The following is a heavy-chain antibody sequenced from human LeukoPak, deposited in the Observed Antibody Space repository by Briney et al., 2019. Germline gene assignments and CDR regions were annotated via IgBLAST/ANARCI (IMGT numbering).Heavy chain of an antibody. CDR1: GYTFTGYY. D-gene: IGHD3-9*01. CDR2: INPNTGGT. J-gene: IGHJ4*02. CDR3: ARDKLYFDWLLRCFDY. Sequence: ASVRVSCKASGYTFTGYYIHWVRQAPGQGLEWMGWINPNTGGTEYAQKFQGRVTMTRDTSISTAYMELSRLRSDDTAVYYCARDKLYFDWLLRCFDYWGQGTLVTVSS. V-gene: IGHV1-2*02.